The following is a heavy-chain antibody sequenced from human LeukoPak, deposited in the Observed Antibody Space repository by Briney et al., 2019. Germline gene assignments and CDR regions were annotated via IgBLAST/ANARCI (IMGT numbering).Heavy chain of an antibody. J-gene: IGHJ4*02. CDR1: GYTFTSYY. CDR2: INPSGGST. D-gene: IGHD3-22*01. V-gene: IGHV1-46*01. Sequence: ASVKVSCKASGYTFTSYYMHWVRQAPGQGLEWMGIINPSGGSTSYAQKFQGRVTMTRDTSTSTVYVELSSLRSEDTAVYYCARIGYPDPDSSGYATPDYWGQGTLVTVSS. CDR3: ARIGYPDPDSSGYATPDY.